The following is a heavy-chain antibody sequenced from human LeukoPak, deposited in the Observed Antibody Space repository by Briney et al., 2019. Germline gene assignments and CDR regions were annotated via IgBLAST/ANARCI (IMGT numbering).Heavy chain of an antibody. CDR1: GFTFSTYW. CDR3: ARGGLDPVQN. Sequence: GGSLRLSCAASGFTFSTYWMHWVRQAPGKGLVWVSRINPDGSRTDYADSVKGRFTISRDNAKNTLYLQMNSLRADDTAVYYCARGGLDPVQNWGQGTLVTVSS. J-gene: IGHJ4*02. CDR2: INPDGSRT. D-gene: IGHD1-1*01. V-gene: IGHV3-74*01.